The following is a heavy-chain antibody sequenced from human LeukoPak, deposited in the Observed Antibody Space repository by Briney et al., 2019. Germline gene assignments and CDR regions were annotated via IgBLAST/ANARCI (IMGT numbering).Heavy chain of an antibody. V-gene: IGHV4-61*05. CDR2: IYYNGST. CDR3: VRVDYDIYRALDY. Sequence: SSETLSLTCTVSGGSISSSSYYWSWIRQPPGKGLEWIGYIYYNGSTNYNPSLKSRVTISLDTSKNQFSLKLTSVTAADTAVYYCVRVDYDIYRALDYWGQGTLVTVSS. J-gene: IGHJ4*02. D-gene: IGHD3-9*01. CDR1: GGSISSSSYY.